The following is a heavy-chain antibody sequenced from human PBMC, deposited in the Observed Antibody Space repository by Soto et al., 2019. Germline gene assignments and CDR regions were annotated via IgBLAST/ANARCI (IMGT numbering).Heavy chain of an antibody. CDR3: AKEGSSRGGAFDI. Sequence: EVQLLESGGGLVQPGGSLRLSCAASGFTFSSYAMSWVRQAPGKGLEWVSAISGSGGSTYYADSVKGRFTISRDNSKNTLYLQMNRRRAEDTAVYYCAKEGSSRGGAFDIWGPGTMVTVSS. J-gene: IGHJ3*02. V-gene: IGHV3-23*01. D-gene: IGHD6-13*01. CDR1: GFTFSSYA. CDR2: ISGSGGST.